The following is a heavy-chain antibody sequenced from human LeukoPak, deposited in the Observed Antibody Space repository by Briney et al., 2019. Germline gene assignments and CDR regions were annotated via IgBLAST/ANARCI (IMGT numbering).Heavy chain of an antibody. CDR2: ISGSGGST. Sequence: PGGSLRLPCAASGFTFSSYAMSWVRQAPGKGLEWVSAISGSGGSTYYADSVKGRFTISRDNSKNTLYLQMNSLRAEDTAVYYCAKAPGYSSYYFDYWGQGTLVTVSS. CDR3: AKAPGYSSYYFDY. D-gene: IGHD5-18*01. J-gene: IGHJ4*02. CDR1: GFTFSSYA. V-gene: IGHV3-23*01.